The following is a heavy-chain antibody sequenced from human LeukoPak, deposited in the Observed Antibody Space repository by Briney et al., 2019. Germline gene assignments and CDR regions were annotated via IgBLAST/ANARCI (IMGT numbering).Heavy chain of an antibody. CDR1: GYTFTGYY. V-gene: IGHV1-2*02. CDR3: ARGTSMYYDFWSGYSYYFDY. Sequence: ASVKVSCKASGYTFTGYYMHWVRQAPGQGLEWMGWINPNSGGTNYAQKFQSRVTMTRDTSISTAYMELSRLRSDDTAVYYCARGTSMYYDFWSGYSYYFDYWGQGTLVTVSS. CDR2: INPNSGGT. D-gene: IGHD3-3*01. J-gene: IGHJ4*02.